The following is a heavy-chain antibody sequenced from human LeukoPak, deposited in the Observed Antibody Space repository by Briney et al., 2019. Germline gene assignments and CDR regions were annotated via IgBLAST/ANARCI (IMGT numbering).Heavy chain of an antibody. CDR1: GFTFSSYT. CDR3: ASDIVVVPAAPFRAFDI. CDR2: ITSSSIYT. D-gene: IGHD2-2*01. V-gene: IGHV3-21*01. Sequence: PGGSLRLSCAASGFTFSSYTMNWVRQAPGKGLEWVSSITSSSIYTYYADSVKGRFTISRDNAKNSLYLEMNSLRAEDTAVYYCASDIVVVPAAPFRAFDIWGQGTMVTVSS. J-gene: IGHJ3*02.